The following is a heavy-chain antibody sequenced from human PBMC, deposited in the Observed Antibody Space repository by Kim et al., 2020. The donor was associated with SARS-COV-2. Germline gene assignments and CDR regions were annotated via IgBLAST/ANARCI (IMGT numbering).Heavy chain of an antibody. CDR3: AGQGSSGYSVDY. CDR1: GGSISSYY. Sequence: SETLSLTCTVSGGSISSYYWSWIRQPPGKGLEWIGYIYYSGSTNYNPSLKSRVTISVDTSKNQFSLKLSSVTAADTAVYYCAGQGSSGYSVDYWGQGNLV. V-gene: IGHV4-59*01. CDR2: IYYSGST. D-gene: IGHD3-22*01. J-gene: IGHJ4*02.